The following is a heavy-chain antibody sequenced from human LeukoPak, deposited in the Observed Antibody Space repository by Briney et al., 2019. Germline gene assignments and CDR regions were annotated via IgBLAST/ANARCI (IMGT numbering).Heavy chain of an antibody. CDR2: ISGSGDSR. J-gene: IGHJ6*02. CDR3: AKGVTTVRIYYHGMDV. V-gene: IGHV3-23*01. D-gene: IGHD4-17*01. Sequence: GGSLGLSCAASGFTFSSCAMSWVRQAPGKGLEWVSLISGSGDSRYYADSVKGRFTISRDNAKNTLWLQMNSLRAEDTAVYYCAKGVTTVRIYYHGMDVWGQGTTVTVSS. CDR1: GFTFSSCA.